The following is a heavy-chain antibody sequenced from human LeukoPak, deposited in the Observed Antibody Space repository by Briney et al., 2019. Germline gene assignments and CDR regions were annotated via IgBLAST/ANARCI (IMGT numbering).Heavy chain of an antibody. V-gene: IGHV3-23*01. CDR3: AKGEYYGSGSPFDY. CDR1: GFTFSSYA. J-gene: IGHJ4*02. D-gene: IGHD3-10*01. Sequence: GGSLRLSCAASGFTFSSYAMTWVRQAPGKGLEWVSAISGSGDNTYYADSVKGRFTISRDNSKKTLYLQINSLRAEDTAVYYCAKGEYYGSGSPFDYWGQGTLVTVSS. CDR2: ISGSGDNT.